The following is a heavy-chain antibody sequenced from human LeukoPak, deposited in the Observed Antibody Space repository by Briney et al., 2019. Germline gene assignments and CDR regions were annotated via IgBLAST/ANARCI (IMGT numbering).Heavy chain of an antibody. J-gene: IGHJ5*02. CDR3: ARLAPYYDFWSGYYIVNWFDP. Sequence: PSETLSLTCTVSGGSISSGGYYWSWIRQHPGKGLEWIGYIYYSGSTYYNPSLKSRVTISVDTSKNQFSLKLSSVTAADTAVYYCARLAPYYDFWSGYYIVNWFDPWGQGTLVTVSS. CDR2: IYYSGST. CDR1: GGSISSGGYY. V-gene: IGHV4-31*03. D-gene: IGHD3-3*01.